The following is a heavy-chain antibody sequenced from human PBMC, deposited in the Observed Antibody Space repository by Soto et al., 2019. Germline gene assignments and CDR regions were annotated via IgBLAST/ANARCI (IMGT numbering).Heavy chain of an antibody. CDR3: AKELRGYSYGEH. Sequence: QVQLVESGGGVVQPGRSLRVSCAASGFTFSNYGMHWVRQAPGKGLEWVAVISYDGSNKYYADSVKGRFTISRDNSKNTLSLQMNSLRAEDTAVYYCAKELRGYSYGEHWGQGTLVTVSS. J-gene: IGHJ4*02. D-gene: IGHD5-18*01. CDR2: ISYDGSNK. CDR1: GFTFSNYG. V-gene: IGHV3-30*18.